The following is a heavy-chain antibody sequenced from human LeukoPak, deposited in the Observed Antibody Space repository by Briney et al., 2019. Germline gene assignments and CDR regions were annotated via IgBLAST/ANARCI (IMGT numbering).Heavy chain of an antibody. J-gene: IGHJ3*02. Sequence: SETLSLTCTVSGGSISSSRYYWGWIRQPPGKGLEWIGSIYYSGSTYYNPSLKSRVTISVDTSKNQCSLKLSSVTAADMAVYYCARNGDAFDIWGQGTMVTVSS. CDR2: IYYSGST. CDR1: GGSISSSRYY. D-gene: IGHD1-1*01. CDR3: ARNGDAFDI. V-gene: IGHV4-39*01.